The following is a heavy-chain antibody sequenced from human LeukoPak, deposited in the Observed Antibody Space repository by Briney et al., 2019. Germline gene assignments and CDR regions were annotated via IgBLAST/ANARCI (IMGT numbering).Heavy chain of an antibody. CDR1: GGSFSGYY. CDR3: ARVRLGYCSSTSCYEGYYYYGMDV. D-gene: IGHD2-2*01. CDR2: INHSGST. Sequence: SETLSLTCAVYGGSFSGYYWSWIRQPSGKGLEWIGEINHSGSTNYNPSLKSRVTISVDTSKNQFSLKLSSVTAADTAVYYCARVRLGYCSSTSCYEGYYYYGMDVWGQGTTVTVSS. J-gene: IGHJ6*02. V-gene: IGHV4-34*01.